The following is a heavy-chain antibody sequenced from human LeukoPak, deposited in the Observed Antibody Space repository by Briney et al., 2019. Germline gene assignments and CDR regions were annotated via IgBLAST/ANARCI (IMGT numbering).Heavy chain of an antibody. J-gene: IGHJ3*02. V-gene: IGHV3-64*01. CDR3: ARGVGPFDI. CDR2: ISSNGGST. D-gene: IGHD2-15*01. CDR1: GFTFSSYA. Sequence: GGFLRLSCAASGFTFSSYAMHWVRQAPGRGLEYVSAISSNGGSTYYANSVKGRFTISRDNSKNTLYLQMGSLRAEDMAVYYCARGVGPFDIWGQGTMVTVSS.